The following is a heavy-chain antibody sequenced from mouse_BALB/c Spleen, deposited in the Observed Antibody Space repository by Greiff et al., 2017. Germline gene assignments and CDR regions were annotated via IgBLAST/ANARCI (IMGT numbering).Heavy chain of an antibody. D-gene: IGHD1-1*02. CDR1: GFTFSSYW. CDR2: IRLKSDNYAT. Sequence: DVMLVESGGGLVQPGGSMKLSCVASGFTFSSYWMSWVRQSPEKGLEWVAEIRLKSDNYATHYAESVKGKFTISRDDSKSRLYLQMNSLRAEDTGIYYCTALCWDAMDYWGQGTSVTVSS. CDR3: TALCWDAMDY. J-gene: IGHJ4*01. V-gene: IGHV6-6*02.